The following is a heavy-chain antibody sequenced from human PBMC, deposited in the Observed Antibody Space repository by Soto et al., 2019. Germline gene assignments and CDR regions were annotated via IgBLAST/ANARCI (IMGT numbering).Heavy chain of an antibody. D-gene: IGHD1-26*01. J-gene: IGHJ4*02. V-gene: IGHV4-59*01. CDR2: IYDSGSP. CDR1: GVSISVYY. CDR3: ARGVGSSPPRY. Sequence: SETLSVTCTISGVSISVYYWSWISQPPGQALEWIGYIYDSGSPYYNPSLRSRVIISADTSKNQISLKLTSATAADTAVYYCARGVGSSPPRYWGRGTLVTVSS.